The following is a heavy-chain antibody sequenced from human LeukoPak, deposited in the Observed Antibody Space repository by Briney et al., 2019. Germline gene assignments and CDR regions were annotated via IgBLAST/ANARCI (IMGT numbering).Heavy chain of an antibody. D-gene: IGHD1-26*01. J-gene: IGHJ4*02. CDR3: AGGGGSYRLEVYFDY. CDR1: GFTVISNY. Sequence: RESLRLSCAASGFTVISNYMSWVRQAPGKGLEWVSVIYSGDNTNYADSVKGRFTISRDNSKNMLYLQLNSLRAEDTAVYYCAGGGGSYRLEVYFDYWGQGTLVTVSS. V-gene: IGHV3-53*01. CDR2: IYSGDNT.